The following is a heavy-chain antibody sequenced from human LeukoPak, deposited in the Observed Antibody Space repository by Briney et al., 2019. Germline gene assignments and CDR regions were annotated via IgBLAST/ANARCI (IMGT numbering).Heavy chain of an antibody. V-gene: IGHV1-69*13. CDR1: GGTFSSYA. Sequence: SVKVSCKASGGTFSSYAISWVRQAPGQGLEWMGGIIPIFGTANYAQKFQGRVTITADESTSTAYMELSSLRSEDTAVYYCARESEVGWNDLDWFDPWGQGTLVTVSS. D-gene: IGHD1-1*01. CDR3: ARESEVGWNDLDWFDP. CDR2: IIPIFGTA. J-gene: IGHJ5*02.